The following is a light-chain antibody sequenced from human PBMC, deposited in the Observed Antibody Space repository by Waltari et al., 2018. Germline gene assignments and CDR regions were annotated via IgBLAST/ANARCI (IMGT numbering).Light chain of an antibody. Sequence: DVQMTQSPSTLSASVGDRVTITCRASEDINTWLAWYQQKPGKAPKLLISDAASLKSGVPSRFSGSGSGTDFTLTITSMQPDDFATYYCQHYKNFPLTFGGGTNVE. J-gene: IGKJ4*01. CDR2: DAA. CDR1: EDINTW. CDR3: QHYKNFPLT. V-gene: IGKV1-5*01.